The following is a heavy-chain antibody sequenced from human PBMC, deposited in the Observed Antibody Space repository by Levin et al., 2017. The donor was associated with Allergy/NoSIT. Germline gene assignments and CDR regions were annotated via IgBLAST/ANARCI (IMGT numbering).Heavy chain of an antibody. D-gene: IGHD5-18*01. CDR1: GFTFDDYG. Sequence: AGGSLRLSCAASGFTFDDYGMSWVRQAPGKGLEWVSGINWNGGSTGYADSVKGRFTISRDNAKNSLYLQMNSLRAEDTALYYCPRAHGYSYAAGYWGQGTLVTVSS. CDR2: INWNGGST. CDR3: PRAHGYSYAAGY. V-gene: IGHV3-20*04. J-gene: IGHJ4*02.